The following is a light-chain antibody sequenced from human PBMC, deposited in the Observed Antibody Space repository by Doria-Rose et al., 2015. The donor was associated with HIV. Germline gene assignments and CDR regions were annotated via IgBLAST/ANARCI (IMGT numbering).Light chain of an antibody. CDR1: SSDVGGFNY. Sequence: QSVLIQPASVSGSPGQSITISCTGTSSDVGGFNYVSWYQHHPGKAPKLMIYEVSNRPSGVSNRFSGSKSGNTASLTISGLQAEDEADYYCSSYTSSSIVVVVFGGGTKLTVL. V-gene: IGLV2-14*01. CDR3: SSYTSSSIVVVV. CDR2: EVS. J-gene: IGLJ2*01.